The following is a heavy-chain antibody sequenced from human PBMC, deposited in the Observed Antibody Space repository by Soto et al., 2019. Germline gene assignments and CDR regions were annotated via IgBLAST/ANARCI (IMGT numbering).Heavy chain of an antibody. Sequence: QVQLVQSGAEVKKPGSSVKISCKTSGDIFRSYAISWVRQAPGQGLEWMGGIIPMFGTAKYAQKFQGRVTITADERARTDYMELSSLRSEDTAVYYCARPYCRGANCPYYYYGMDVWGQGTTVTVSS. D-gene: IGHD2-15*01. V-gene: IGHV1-69*01. CDR1: GDIFRSYA. CDR3: ARPYCRGANCPYYYYGMDV. CDR2: IIPMFGTA. J-gene: IGHJ6*02.